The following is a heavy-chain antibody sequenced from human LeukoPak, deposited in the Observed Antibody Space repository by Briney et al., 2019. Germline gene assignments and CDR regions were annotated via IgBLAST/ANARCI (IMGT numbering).Heavy chain of an antibody. Sequence: SETLSLTCTVSGGSISSYYWSWIRQPAGEGLEWIGRIYTSGSTNYNPSLKSRVTMSVDTSKNQFSLKLSSVTAADTAVYYCARALSIVVVPAAIIAGHYYYYMDVWGKGTTVTVSS. CDR2: IYTSGST. CDR1: GGSISSYY. J-gene: IGHJ6*03. CDR3: ARALSIVVVPAAIIAGHYYYYMDV. V-gene: IGHV4-4*07. D-gene: IGHD2-2*01.